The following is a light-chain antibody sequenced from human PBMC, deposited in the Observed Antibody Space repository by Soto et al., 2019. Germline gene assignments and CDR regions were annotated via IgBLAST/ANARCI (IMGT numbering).Light chain of an antibody. CDR1: QSISST. J-gene: IGKJ5*01. V-gene: IGKV3-11*01. Sequence: EIVLTQSPATLSVSPGERVTLSCRACQSISSTLALYQQKPGQAPRLLIYDACNRATGIPTRFGVRGSGTGFTLTITILEPEDYAFYYCLRRGEWPPGATFGQGTRLEIK. CDR3: LRRGEWPPGAT. CDR2: DAC.